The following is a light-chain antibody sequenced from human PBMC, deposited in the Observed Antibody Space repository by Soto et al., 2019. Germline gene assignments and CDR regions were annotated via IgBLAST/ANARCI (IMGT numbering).Light chain of an antibody. CDR1: QSISDW. J-gene: IGKJ1*01. Sequence: DIQMTQSPSTLSASIGDKVTITCRASQSISDWLAWYQQKPGKAPKLLIYDASTLHSGVPSRFSGGGSGTDFTLTISSLQPDDFATYYCQHYNSYSEAFGQGTKVDIK. CDR3: QHYNSYSEA. CDR2: DAS. V-gene: IGKV1-5*01.